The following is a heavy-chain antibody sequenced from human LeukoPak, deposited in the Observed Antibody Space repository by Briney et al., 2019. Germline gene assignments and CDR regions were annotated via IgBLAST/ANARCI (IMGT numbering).Heavy chain of an antibody. J-gene: IGHJ5*02. D-gene: IGHD1-20*01. CDR3: VRITGTGWFDP. V-gene: IGHV3-21*01. CDR1: GFIFSDSA. CDR2: ISSSRSFI. Sequence: GGSLRLSCAASGFIFSDSALSWVRQAPGKGLEYVSSISSSRSFIYYADSVKGRFTISRDNANKSLFLQMNSLRAEDTAIYYCVRITGTGWFDPWGQGTLVTVSS.